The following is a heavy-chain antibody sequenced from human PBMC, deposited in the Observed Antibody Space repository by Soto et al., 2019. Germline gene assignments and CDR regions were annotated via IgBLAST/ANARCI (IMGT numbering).Heavy chain of an antibody. CDR3: ASTLVVTLDAFDI. V-gene: IGHV3-66*01. Sequence: EVQLVESGGGLVQPGGSLRLSCAASGFTVSSNYMSWVRQAPGKGLEWVSVIYSGGSTYYADSVKGRFTISRDNSKNTLYLQINSLRAEDTAVYYCASTLVVTLDAFDIWGQGTMVTVSS. J-gene: IGHJ3*02. D-gene: IGHD2-21*02. CDR1: GFTVSSNY. CDR2: IYSGGST.